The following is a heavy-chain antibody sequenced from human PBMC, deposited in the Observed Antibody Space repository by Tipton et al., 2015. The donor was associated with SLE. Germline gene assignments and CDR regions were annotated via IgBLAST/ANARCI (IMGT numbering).Heavy chain of an antibody. CDR3: TLTPTLIVAGLGDS. CDR1: GLTSGDFA. V-gene: IGHV3-49*04. D-gene: IGHD2/OR15-2a*01. Sequence: SLRLSCTASGLTSGDFAMSWVRQAPGRGLEWVGSLKNKAHGGTANYAASVEDRFTISRDESKSIAFLQMNSLRIEDTAVYYCTLTPTLIVAGLGDSWGQGTLVTVSS. J-gene: IGHJ4*02. CDR2: LKNKAHGGTA.